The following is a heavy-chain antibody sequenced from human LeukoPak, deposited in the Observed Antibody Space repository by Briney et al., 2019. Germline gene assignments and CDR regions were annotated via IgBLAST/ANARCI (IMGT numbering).Heavy chain of an antibody. J-gene: IGHJ4*02. V-gene: IGHV4-59*01. Sequence: PSETLSLTCTVSGGSLNNYYWSWIRQPPGKGLEWIGFIYYTGSTNYNPSLKSRVTISVDTSKNQFSLKLSSVTAADTAVYYCAGMRITTPTVRTLDYWGQGTLVTVSS. CDR3: AGMRITTPTVRTLDY. CDR2: IYYTGST. D-gene: IGHD1-14*01. CDR1: GGSLNNYY.